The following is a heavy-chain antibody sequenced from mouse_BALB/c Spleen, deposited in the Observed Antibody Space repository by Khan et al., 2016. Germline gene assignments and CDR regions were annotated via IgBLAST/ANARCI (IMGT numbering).Heavy chain of an antibody. CDR1: GYTFTTYV. J-gene: IGHJ1*01. D-gene: IGHD1-1*01. CDR3: VRRYYGSSLWYFDV. Sequence: VQLKQSGPELVKPGASVKMSCKASGYTFTTYVMHWVKQKPGQGLEWIGYINPYNDGTKYNEKFKGKATLTSDKSSSTAYMELSSLTSEDSAVYCCVRRYYGSSLWYFDVWGAGTTVTVSS. CDR2: INPYNDGT. V-gene: IGHV1S136*01.